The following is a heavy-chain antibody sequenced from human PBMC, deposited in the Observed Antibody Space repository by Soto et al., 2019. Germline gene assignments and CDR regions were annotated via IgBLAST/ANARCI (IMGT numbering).Heavy chain of an antibody. CDR3: ARDQTGMTTDGGGRMDI. CDR1: GFTFSTHA. D-gene: IGHD1-1*01. J-gene: IGHJ6*02. CDR2: VSFDGSNK. V-gene: IGHV3-30-3*01. Sequence: QVQLVESGGGVVQPGRSLRLSCAASGFTFSTHAMHWVRQAPGKGLECVAIVSFDGSNKYYADSVKGRFTISRDNSKNTLHLQMRGLTPEDTAVYDCARDQTGMTTDGGGRMDIGGQATAFTASS.